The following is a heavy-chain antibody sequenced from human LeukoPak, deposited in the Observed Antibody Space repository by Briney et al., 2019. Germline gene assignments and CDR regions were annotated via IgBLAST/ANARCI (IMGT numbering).Heavy chain of an antibody. V-gene: IGHV3-30-3*01. CDR1: GFTFSTSV. CDR3: ARVRGRSTWYGGGLDC. CDR2: ISSDGTNK. J-gene: IGHJ4*02. D-gene: IGHD2-15*01. Sequence: PGGSLRLSCAASGFTFSTSVMHWVRQAPGKGLEWVAVISSDGTNKYYADSVKGRFTISRDNSKNTLYLQMYSLRAEDTAVYYCARVRGRSTWYGGGLDCWGQGTLVTVSS.